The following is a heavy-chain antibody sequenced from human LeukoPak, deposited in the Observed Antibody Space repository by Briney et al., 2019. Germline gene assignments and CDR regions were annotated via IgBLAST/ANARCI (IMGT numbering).Heavy chain of an antibody. D-gene: IGHD4-17*01. Sequence: GASVKVSCKASGYIFSNCYMHWVRQAPGHGLEWMGIINPSGDSTTYAQKFQGRVTMTRDTSTRTVHMELRSLRSEDTAVYYCATPTVTTLYYGMDVWGQGTTVTVSS. CDR2: INPSGDST. CDR1: GYIFSNCY. V-gene: IGHV1-46*01. J-gene: IGHJ6*02. CDR3: ATPTVTTLYYGMDV.